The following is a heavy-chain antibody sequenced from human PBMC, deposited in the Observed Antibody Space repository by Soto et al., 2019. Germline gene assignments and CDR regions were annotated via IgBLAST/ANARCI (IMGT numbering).Heavy chain of an antibody. CDR1: GGSISSSRYY. J-gene: IGHJ6*03. CDR3: ARQWGDFDWFGLPYYYYYMDV. CDR2: IYYSGST. Sequence: SETLSLTCTVSGGSISSSRYYWGWIRQPPGKGLEWIGSIYYSGSTYYNPSLKSRVTISVDTSKNQFSLKLSSVTAADTAVYYCARQWGDFDWFGLPYYYYYMDVWGKGTTVTVS. V-gene: IGHV4-39*01. D-gene: IGHD3-9*01.